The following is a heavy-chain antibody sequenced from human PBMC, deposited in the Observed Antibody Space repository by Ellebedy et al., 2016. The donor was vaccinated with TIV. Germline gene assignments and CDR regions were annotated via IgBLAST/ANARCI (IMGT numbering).Heavy chain of an antibody. J-gene: IGHJ4*02. Sequence: MPSQTLSLTCTVSGGSVSSGSYYWSWIRQPPGKGLEWIGYIYYSGSTNYNPSLKSRVTISVDTSKNQFSLKLSSVTAADTAVYYCAKESGSGSYGPAEFDYWGQGTLVTVSS. CDR1: GGSVSSGSYY. CDR3: AKESGSGSYGPAEFDY. V-gene: IGHV4-61*01. D-gene: IGHD6-19*01. CDR2: IYYSGST.